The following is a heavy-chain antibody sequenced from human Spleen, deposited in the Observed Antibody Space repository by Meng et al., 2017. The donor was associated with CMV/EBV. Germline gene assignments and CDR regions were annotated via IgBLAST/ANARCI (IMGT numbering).Heavy chain of an antibody. Sequence: GESLKISCAASGFTFSTYAMSWVRQAPGKGLQWVSYISSSGSTIYYADSVKGRFTISRDNAKNSLYLQMNSLRAEDTAVYYCARVGYGENDAFDIWGQGTMVTVSS. CDR1: GFTFSTYA. CDR2: ISSSGSTI. J-gene: IGHJ3*02. CDR3: ARVGYGENDAFDI. V-gene: IGHV3-11*01. D-gene: IGHD4-17*01.